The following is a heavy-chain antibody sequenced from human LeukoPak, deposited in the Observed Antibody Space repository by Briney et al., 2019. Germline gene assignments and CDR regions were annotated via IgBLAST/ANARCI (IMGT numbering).Heavy chain of an antibody. V-gene: IGHV4-39*07. J-gene: IGHJ4*02. D-gene: IGHD5-18*01. CDR3: ARGVDTAMVDY. CDR1: GGSISSSSYY. Sequence: SETLSLTCTVSGGSISSSSYYWGWIRQPPGKGLEWIVSIYYSGSTYYNPSLKSRITISVDTSKNQFSLKLSSVTAAATAVYYCARGVDTAMVDYWGQGTLVTVSS. CDR2: IYYSGST.